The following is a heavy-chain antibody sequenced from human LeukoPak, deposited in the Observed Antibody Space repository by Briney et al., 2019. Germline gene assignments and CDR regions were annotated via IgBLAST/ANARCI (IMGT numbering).Heavy chain of an antibody. J-gene: IGHJ4*02. CDR1: GYTFTRYG. V-gene: IGHV1-18*01. Sequence: GATVKVSCKASGYTFTRYGISWVRQAPGQGLEWMGWISAYNGNTNYAQKLQGRVTMTTDTSTSTAYMELRSLRSDDTAVYYCARDQSGWVDYWGQGALVAVPS. D-gene: IGHD6-19*01. CDR3: ARDQSGWVDY. CDR2: ISAYNGNT.